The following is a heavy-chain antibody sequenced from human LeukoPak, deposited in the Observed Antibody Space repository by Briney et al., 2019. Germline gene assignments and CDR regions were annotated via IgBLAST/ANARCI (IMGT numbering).Heavy chain of an antibody. V-gene: IGHV3-30*18. Sequence: QPGRSLRLSCAASGFTFSGYGMHWVRQAPGRGLEWVAVISYDGSNKYYADSVKGRFTISRDNSKNTLYLQMNSLRAEDTAVYYCAKDRWYTAMGLFDYWGQGTLVTVSS. CDR3: AKDRWYTAMGLFDY. J-gene: IGHJ4*02. CDR2: ISYDGSNK. CDR1: GFTFSGYG. D-gene: IGHD5-18*01.